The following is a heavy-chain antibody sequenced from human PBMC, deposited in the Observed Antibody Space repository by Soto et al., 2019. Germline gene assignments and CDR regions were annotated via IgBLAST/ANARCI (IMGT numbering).Heavy chain of an antibody. D-gene: IGHD3-22*01. Sequence: PGGSLRLSCAASGFTFSSYAMHWVRQAPGKGLEYVSAITSNGRTTYYADSVKGRFIISRDNSKNTLYLQMGSLRPEDMAVYYCARIFYDSGGNYYDYWGQGALVTVSS. V-gene: IGHV3-64*02. J-gene: IGHJ4*02. CDR1: GFTFSSYA. CDR3: ARIFYDSGGNYYDY. CDR2: ITSNGRTT.